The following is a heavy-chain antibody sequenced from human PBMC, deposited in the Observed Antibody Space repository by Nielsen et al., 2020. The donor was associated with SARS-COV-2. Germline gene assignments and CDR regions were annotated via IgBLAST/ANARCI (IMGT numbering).Heavy chain of an antibody. CDR1: GYSFTSYA. Sequence: KVSCKASGYSFTSYAMHWVWQAPGQRLEWMGWINVGNGNTKYSQKFQGRVTFTRDTSASTAYMELSSLRFEDTAVYYCARERSREYGIDVWGQGTTVTVSS. J-gene: IGHJ6*02. CDR2: INVGNGNT. CDR3: ARERSREYGIDV. V-gene: IGHV1-3*01. D-gene: IGHD1-26*01.